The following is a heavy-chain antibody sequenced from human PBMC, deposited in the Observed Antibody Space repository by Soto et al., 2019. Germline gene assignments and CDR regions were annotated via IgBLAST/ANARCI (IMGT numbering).Heavy chain of an antibody. Sequence: PGASLKISCKGSGYTSTNYWISWVRQMPGKGLEWMGKIGPSDSYTNYRTSFQGHVTISADTSISTAYLQWSNLKASDTAMYYCARHFTKGGRGTYYYCAFDIWGQGTMVTVSS. CDR1: GYTSTNYW. V-gene: IGHV5-10-1*01. D-gene: IGHD1-26*01. J-gene: IGHJ3*02. CDR3: ARHFTKGGRGTYYYCAFDI. CDR2: IGPSDSYT.